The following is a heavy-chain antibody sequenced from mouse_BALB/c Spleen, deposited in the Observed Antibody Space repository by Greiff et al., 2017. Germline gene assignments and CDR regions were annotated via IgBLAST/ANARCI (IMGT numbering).Heavy chain of an antibody. CDR2: IDTSDSYT. V-gene: IGHV1-69*01. Sequence: VQLQQPGAELVMPGASVKMSCKASGYTFTDYWMHWVKQRPGQGLEWIGAIDTSDSYTSYNQKFKGKATLTVDESSSTAYMQLSSLTSEDSAVYYCARQDYWGQGTTLTVSS. J-gene: IGHJ2*01. CDR1: GYTFTDYW. CDR3: ARQDY.